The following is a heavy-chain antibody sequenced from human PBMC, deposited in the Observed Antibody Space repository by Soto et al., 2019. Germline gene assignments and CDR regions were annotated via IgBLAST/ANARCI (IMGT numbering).Heavy chain of an antibody. CDR2: ISSNGGST. Sequence: TGGSLRLSCSASGFTFSSYAMHWVRQAPGKGLEYVSAISSNGGSTYYADSVKGRFTISRDNSKNTLYLQMSSLRAEDTAVYYCARGGKNYGMDVWGQGTTVTVSS. V-gene: IGHV3-64D*06. CDR1: GFTFSSYA. CDR3: ARGGKNYGMDV. J-gene: IGHJ6*02.